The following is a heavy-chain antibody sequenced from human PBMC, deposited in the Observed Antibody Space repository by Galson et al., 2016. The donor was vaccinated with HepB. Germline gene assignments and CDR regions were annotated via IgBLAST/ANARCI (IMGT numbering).Heavy chain of an antibody. Sequence: SLRLSCAASGFNFDNFAMHWVRQAPGKGLEWVAGINWNSGIIHYGDSVKGRFSVSRDNAKNSLYLHMNILRTEDTAVYYCAKDSYGGNGYYFDYWGQGTLVTVSS. D-gene: IGHD4-23*01. CDR2: INWNSGII. CDR1: GFNFDNFA. V-gene: IGHV3-9*01. CDR3: AKDSYGGNGYYFDY. J-gene: IGHJ4*02.